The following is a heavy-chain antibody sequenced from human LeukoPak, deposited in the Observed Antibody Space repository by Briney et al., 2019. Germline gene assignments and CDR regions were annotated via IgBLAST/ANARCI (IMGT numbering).Heavy chain of an antibody. J-gene: IGHJ6*03. Sequence: SETLSLTCTVSGGSISSYYWSWIRQPPGKGLEWIGYIYYSGSTNYNPSLKSRVTISVDTSKNQFSLKLSSVTAADTAVYYCARGPLGYCSSPSCYARSYYYYYMDVWGKGTTVTVSS. CDR1: GGSISSYY. V-gene: IGHV4-59*01. CDR2: IYYSGST. CDR3: ARGPLGYCSSPSCYARSYYYYYMDV. D-gene: IGHD2-2*01.